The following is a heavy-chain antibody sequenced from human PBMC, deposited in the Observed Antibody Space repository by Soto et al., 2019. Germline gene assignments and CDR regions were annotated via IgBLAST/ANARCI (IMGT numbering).Heavy chain of an antibody. J-gene: IGHJ3*02. CDR2: ISGSGGST. D-gene: IGHD3-3*01. CDR1: GFTFSSYA. V-gene: IGHV3-23*01. CDR3: AKDQTIFGVNPDAFDI. Sequence: GGSLRLSCAASGFTFSSYAMSWVRQAPGKGLEWVSAISGSGGSTYYADSVKGRSTISRDNSKNTLYLQMNSLRAEDTAVYYCAKDQTIFGVNPDAFDIWGQGTMVTVSS.